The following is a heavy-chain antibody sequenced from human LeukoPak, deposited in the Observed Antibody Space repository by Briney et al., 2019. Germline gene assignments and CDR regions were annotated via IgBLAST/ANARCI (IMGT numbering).Heavy chain of an antibody. Sequence: SETLSLTCTVSGGSISSYYWSWIRQPPGKGLEWIGYIYYSGSTNYNPSLKSRVTISVDTSKNQFSLKLSSVTAADTAVYYCARGLGSSWYWDAFDIWGQGTMVTVSS. D-gene: IGHD6-13*01. CDR1: GGSISSYY. CDR2: IYYSGST. J-gene: IGHJ3*02. CDR3: ARGLGSSWYWDAFDI. V-gene: IGHV4-59*01.